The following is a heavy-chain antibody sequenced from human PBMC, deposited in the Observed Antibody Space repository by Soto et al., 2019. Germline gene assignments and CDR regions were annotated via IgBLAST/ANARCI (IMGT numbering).Heavy chain of an antibody. V-gene: IGHV5-51*01. CDR1: GYSFTSYW. J-gene: IGHJ4*02. D-gene: IGHD3-16*01. CDR3: ARRDFRIMITFGGVTHPYDY. CDR2: IYPGDSDT. Sequence: GESLKISCKGSGYSFTSYWIGWVRQMPGKGLEWMGIIYPGDSDTRYSPSFQGQVTISADKSISTAYLQWSSLKASDTAMSYCARRDFRIMITFGGVTHPYDYWGQGTLVTVSS.